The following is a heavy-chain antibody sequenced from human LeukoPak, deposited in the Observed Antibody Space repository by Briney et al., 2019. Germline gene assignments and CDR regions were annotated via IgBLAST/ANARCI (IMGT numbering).Heavy chain of an antibody. CDR1: GGSFSGYY. J-gene: IGHJ4*02. V-gene: IGHV4-34*01. CDR2: INHSGST. D-gene: IGHD6-6*01. Sequence: SETLSLTCAVYGGSFSGYYWSWIRQPPGKGLEWIGEINHSGSTNYNPSLKSRVTISVDTSKNQFSLKLSSVTAADTAVYYCARPDSGEQLAFDYWGQGTLVTVSS. CDR3: ARPDSGEQLAFDY.